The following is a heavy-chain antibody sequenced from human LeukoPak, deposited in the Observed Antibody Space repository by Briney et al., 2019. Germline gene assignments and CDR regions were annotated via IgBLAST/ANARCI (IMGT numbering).Heavy chain of an antibody. D-gene: IGHD2-15*01. CDR3: AKGGYTTWFDP. CDR1: GFTFREYS. Sequence: PGGSLRLSCAASGFTFREYSMSWVRQAPGKGLEWVSNIRSNGGDTYYTDSVKGRFTIPRDNSKNTLYLEMNSLRAGDTAVYYCAKGGYTTWFDPWGQGTLVTVSS. CDR2: IRSNGGDT. J-gene: IGHJ5*02. V-gene: IGHV3-23*01.